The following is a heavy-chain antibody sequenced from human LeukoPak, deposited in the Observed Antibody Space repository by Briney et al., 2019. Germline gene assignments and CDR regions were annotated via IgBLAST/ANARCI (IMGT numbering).Heavy chain of an antibody. CDR1: GYTFTSYY. D-gene: IGHD3-3*01. J-gene: IGHJ4*02. V-gene: IGHV1-46*01. Sequence: ASVKVSCKASGYTFTSYYMHWVRQAPGQGLEWMGIINPSGGSTSYAQKFQGRVTMTRDTSTSTVYMELSSLRSEDTAVYYCARDRGELRFLEWLFDYWGRGTLVTVSS. CDR2: INPSGGST. CDR3: ARDRGELRFLEWLFDY.